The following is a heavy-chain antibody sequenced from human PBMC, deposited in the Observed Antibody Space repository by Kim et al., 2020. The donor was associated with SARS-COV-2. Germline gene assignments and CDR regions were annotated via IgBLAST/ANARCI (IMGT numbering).Heavy chain of an antibody. V-gene: IGHV1-69*04. Sequence: SVKVSCKASGGTFSSYAISWVRQAPGQGLEWMGRIIPILGIANYAQKFQGRVTITADKSTSTAYMELSSLRSEDTAVYYCASSGEFTSGWFDPWGQGTL. CDR1: GGTFSSYA. CDR3: ASSGEFTSGWFDP. D-gene: IGHD3-16*01. J-gene: IGHJ5*02. CDR2: IIPILGIA.